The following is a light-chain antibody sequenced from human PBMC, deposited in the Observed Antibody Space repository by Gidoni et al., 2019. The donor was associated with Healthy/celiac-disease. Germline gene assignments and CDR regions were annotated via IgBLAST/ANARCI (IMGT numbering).Light chain of an antibody. V-gene: IGLV1-44*01. CDR1: SSDIGSNT. CDR2: SNN. J-gene: IGLJ3*02. CDR3: AEWDDSMNGRV. Sequence: QSVLTQPPSASGTPGQRLTISCSGSSSDIGSNTVNWYQQLAGTAPQLLIYSNNQPPSVVPDFSAGSKSGTAASTATSGLEAEEEADYYCAEWDDSMNGRVFGGGTKLTVL.